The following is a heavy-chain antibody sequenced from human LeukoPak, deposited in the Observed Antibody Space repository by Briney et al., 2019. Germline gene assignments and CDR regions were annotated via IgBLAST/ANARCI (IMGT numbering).Heavy chain of an antibody. D-gene: IGHD2-15*01. CDR2: IKPDGTDK. CDR3: AREDMWAFDM. CDR1: GFTSSHYW. V-gene: IGHV3-7*01. Sequence: GGSVRLSCAASGFTSSHYWMSWVRQAPGKGLEWVANIKPDGTDKYYVDSVKGRFTISKDNAKNTLCLQMDSLRAEDTAVYYCAREDMWAFDMWGQGTMVTVSS. J-gene: IGHJ3*02.